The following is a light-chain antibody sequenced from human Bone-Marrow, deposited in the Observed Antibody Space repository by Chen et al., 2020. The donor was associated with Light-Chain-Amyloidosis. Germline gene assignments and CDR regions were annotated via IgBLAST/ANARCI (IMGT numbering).Light chain of an antibody. CDR3: QVWDGSSDDVV. CDR2: DDS. Sequence: SYVLTQPPSVSVAPGQTARITCGGTSIGSKKVHWYQQKAGQAPVLVVYDDSDRPAGIPERFSGSNSGNAATLTISRVEAGDEADYYCQVWDGSSDDVVFGGGTRLTVL. V-gene: IGLV3-21*02. CDR1: SIGSKK. J-gene: IGLJ3*02.